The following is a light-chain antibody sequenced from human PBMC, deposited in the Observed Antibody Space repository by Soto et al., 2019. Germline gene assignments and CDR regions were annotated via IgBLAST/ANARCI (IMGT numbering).Light chain of an antibody. CDR2: DDG. CDR1: DLEGKR. J-gene: IGLJ1*01. CDR3: QVWDCDDGHHYV. Sequence: SYELTQAPSESVAPGQTARIICGGKDLEGKRVHWYQQKPGQAPVLVVHDDGGRPSGVSDRISGSISGTTAALTISRVEAGDEAVYFCQVWDCDDGHHYVFGGGTKVTVL. V-gene: IGLV3-21*02.